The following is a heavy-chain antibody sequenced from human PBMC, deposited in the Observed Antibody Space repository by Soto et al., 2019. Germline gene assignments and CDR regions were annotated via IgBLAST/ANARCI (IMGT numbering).Heavy chain of an antibody. V-gene: IGHV3-30*18. D-gene: IGHD4-17*01. CDR1: GFSFSSYG. CDR3: AKSAVTTLNGAFDI. Sequence: QVQLVESGGGVVQPGRSLRLSCAASGFSFSSYGIHWVRQAPGKGLEWVAVISYDGSNKYYADSVKGRFTISRDNCKNTVYMQMNSLRAEVWAVYCCAKSAVTTLNGAFDIWGPGTMVTVCS. CDR2: ISYDGSNK. J-gene: IGHJ3*02.